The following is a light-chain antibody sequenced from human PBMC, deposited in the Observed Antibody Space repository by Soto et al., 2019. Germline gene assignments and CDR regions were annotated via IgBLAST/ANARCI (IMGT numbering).Light chain of an antibody. CDR3: QQYNTWPTWT. CDR2: GAS. Sequence: EILMTQSPATLSVSPWERATLSCRASQSVGRNLAWYQQKPGQAPRLLIFGASNRATGIPARFSGSGSGTEFTLTISSLQSEDFAVYYCQQYNTWPTWTLGQGTKVEIK. V-gene: IGKV3-15*01. J-gene: IGKJ1*01. CDR1: QSVGRN.